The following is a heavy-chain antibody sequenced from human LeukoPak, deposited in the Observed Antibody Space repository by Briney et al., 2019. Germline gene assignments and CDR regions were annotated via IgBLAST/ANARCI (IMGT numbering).Heavy chain of an antibody. V-gene: IGHV1-8*01. CDR2: MNPNSGNT. CDR1: GYTFTSYD. CDR3: ARGPYYDDSSGYSNWFDP. Sequence: GASVKVSCKASGYTFTSYDINWVRQATGQGLEWMGWMNPNSGNTGYAQKFQGRVTMTRNTSISTAYMELSSLRSEDTAVYYCARGPYYDDSSGYSNWFDPWGQGTLVTVSS. D-gene: IGHD3-22*01. J-gene: IGHJ5*02.